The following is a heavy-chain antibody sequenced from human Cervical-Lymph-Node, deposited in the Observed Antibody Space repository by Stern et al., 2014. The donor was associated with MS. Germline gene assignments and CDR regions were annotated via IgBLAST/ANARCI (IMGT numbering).Heavy chain of an antibody. V-gene: IGHV2-70*01. CDR2: IDWTNDK. J-gene: IGHJ6*02. D-gene: IGHD1-26*01. Sequence: ITLKESGPAVVKPTQTLTLTCTFSGFSLSSDGMCVTWIRQPPGKALEWLALIDWTNDKYYNTSLKTRLIISKDTPKNQVVLTMTNIDPMDTATYYCARMVGATGYYYDVDVWGQGTTVTVSS. CDR3: ARMVGATGYYYDVDV. CDR1: GFSLSSDGMC.